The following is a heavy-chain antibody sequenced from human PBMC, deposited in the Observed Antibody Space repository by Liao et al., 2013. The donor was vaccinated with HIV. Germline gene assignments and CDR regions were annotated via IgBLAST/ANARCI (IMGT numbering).Heavy chain of an antibody. V-gene: IGHV4-34*01. Sequence: QVQLQQWGAGLLKPSETLSLTCAVYGGSFSGYYWSWIRQPPGKGLEWIGEINHSGSTNYNPSLKSRVTISVDTSKNQFSLKLSSVTAADTAVYYCARRPNFWSGTSCSYSYFMDVWGKGTTVTVSS. CDR1: GGSFSGYY. CDR2: INHSGST. J-gene: IGHJ6*03. D-gene: IGHD2-2*01. CDR3: ARRPNFWSGTSCSYSYFMDV.